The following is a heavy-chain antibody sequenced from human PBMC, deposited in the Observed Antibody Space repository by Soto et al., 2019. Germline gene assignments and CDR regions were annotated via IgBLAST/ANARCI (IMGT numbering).Heavy chain of an antibody. Sequence: TLSLTCAISGDSVSSNSAAWNWIRQSPSRGLEWLGRTYYRSKWYNDYAVSVKSRITINPDTSKNQFSLQLNSVTPEDTAVYYCARGRYCTSISCYNWFDPWGQGTLVTVSS. D-gene: IGHD2-2*01. CDR3: ARGRYCTSISCYNWFDP. CDR1: GDSVSSNSAA. V-gene: IGHV6-1*01. J-gene: IGHJ5*02. CDR2: TYYRSKWYN.